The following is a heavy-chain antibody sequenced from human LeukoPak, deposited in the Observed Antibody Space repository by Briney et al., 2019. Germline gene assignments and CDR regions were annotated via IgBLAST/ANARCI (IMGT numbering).Heavy chain of an antibody. D-gene: IGHD6-13*01. V-gene: IGHV4-39*01. CDR2: IYYSGSN. CDR1: GGSISSSSYY. J-gene: IGHJ4*02. CDR3: ARHGYSSSWYLGSGFGY. Sequence: SETLSLTCTVSGGSISSSSYYWGWIRQPPGKGLEWIGSIYYSGSNYYNPSLKSRVTISVDTSKNQFSLKLSSVIAADTAVYYCARHGYSSSWYLGSGFGYWGQGTLVTVSS.